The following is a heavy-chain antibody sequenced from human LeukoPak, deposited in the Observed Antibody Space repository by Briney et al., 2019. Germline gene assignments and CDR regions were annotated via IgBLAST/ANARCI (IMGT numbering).Heavy chain of an antibody. CDR2: VSGSGGST. J-gene: IGHJ4*02. CDR3: AKAPSGSIDY. D-gene: IGHD3-10*01. V-gene: IGHV3-23*01. Sequence: GGSLRLSCAASGFTFSSYAMSWVRQAPGRGLEWVSAVSGSGGSTYYADSVKGRFTISRDNSKNTLYLQVNSLRAEDTAVYYCAKAPSGSIDYWGQGTLVTVSS. CDR1: GFTFSSYA.